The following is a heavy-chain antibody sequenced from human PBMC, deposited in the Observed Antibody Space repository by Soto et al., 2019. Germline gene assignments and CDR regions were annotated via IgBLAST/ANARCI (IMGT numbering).Heavy chain of an antibody. CDR3: ARSGAYCTSITCLFDSF. CDR1: GYIFTSYY. D-gene: IGHD2-8*01. CDR2: INAYNGDR. V-gene: IGHV1-18*04. Sequence: ASVKVSCKASGYIFTSYYMHCERQAPGQGLEWMGWINAYNGDRNYAQKFQGRVTMTRDTSTTTVHMELRNLGSDDTAVYYCARSGAYCTSITCLFDSFWGLGTLVTVSS. J-gene: IGHJ4*02.